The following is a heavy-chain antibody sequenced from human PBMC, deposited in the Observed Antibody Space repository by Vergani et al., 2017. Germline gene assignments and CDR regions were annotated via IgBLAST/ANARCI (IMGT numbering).Heavy chain of an antibody. J-gene: IGHJ4*02. CDR1: GFTFSSYE. CDR3: ARGPQQYDILTGYRLSLGVDY. V-gene: IGHV3-48*03. CDR2: ISSSGSTI. Sequence: EVQLVESGGGLVQPGGSLRLSCAASGFTFSSYEMNWVRQAPGKGLEWVSYISSSGSTIYYADSVKGRFTISRDNAKNSLYLQMNSLRAEDTAVYYCARGPQQYDILTGYRLSLGVDYWGQGTLVTVSS. D-gene: IGHD3-9*01.